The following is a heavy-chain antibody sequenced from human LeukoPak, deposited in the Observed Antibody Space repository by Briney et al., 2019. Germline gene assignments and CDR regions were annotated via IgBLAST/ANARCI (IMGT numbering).Heavy chain of an antibody. CDR2: ISGSGGST. CDR1: GFTFSSYA. CDR3: ACSGYCSGGSCYLRYWYFDL. D-gene: IGHD2-15*01. J-gene: IGHJ2*01. V-gene: IGHV3-23*01. Sequence: PGGSLRLSCAASGFTFSSYAMSWVRQAPGKGLEWVSAISGSGGSTYYADSVKGRFTISRDNSKNTLYLQMNSLRAEDTAVYYCACSGYCSGGSCYLRYWYFDLWGRGTLVTVSS.